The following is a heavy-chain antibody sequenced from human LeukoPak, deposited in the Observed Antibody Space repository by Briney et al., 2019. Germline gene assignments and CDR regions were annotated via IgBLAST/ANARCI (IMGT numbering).Heavy chain of an antibody. D-gene: IGHD2-15*01. Sequence: GGSLRLSCAASGFTFSSYWMSWVRQAPGKGLEWVSVIYSGGSTYYADSVKGRFTISRDNSKNTLYLQMNSLRAEDTAVYYCAKGVGDIVVVVAANNWFDPWGQEPWSPSPQ. V-gene: IGHV3-66*01. CDR1: GFTFSSYW. CDR2: IYSGGST. J-gene: IGHJ5*02. CDR3: AKGVGDIVVVVAANNWFDP.